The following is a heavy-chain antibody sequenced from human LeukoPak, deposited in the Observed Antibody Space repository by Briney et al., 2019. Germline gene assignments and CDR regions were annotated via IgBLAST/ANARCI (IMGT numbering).Heavy chain of an antibody. CDR1: GFTFDDYG. CDR3: VKEPHYYDRSGYF. J-gene: IGHJ4*02. D-gene: IGHD3-22*01. V-gene: IGHV3-43*02. Sequence: QPGGSLRLSCAASGFTFDDYGMHWVRQAPGKGLEWVSLIGGDGGSTYYADSVKGRFTISRDNSKNSLFLQMKSLRTDDTALYYCVKEPHYYDRSGYFWGQGTLVTVSS. CDR2: IGGDGGST.